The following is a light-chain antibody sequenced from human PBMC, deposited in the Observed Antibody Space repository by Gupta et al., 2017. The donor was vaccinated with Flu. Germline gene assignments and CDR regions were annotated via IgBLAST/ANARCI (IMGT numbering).Light chain of an antibody. V-gene: IGKV4-1*01. CDR2: LAS. CDR3: QQSYDTASWT. J-gene: IGKJ1*01. Sequence: DIVMTQSPDSLAVSLGERATINCRSSRSVLYNSNNKNYLAWYQQKPGQPPKLLIYLASTREAGVPDRFSGSGSGTDFTLTISRRQAEDVAVYYCQQSYDTASWTFGQGTKVEIK. CDR1: RSVLYNSNNKNY.